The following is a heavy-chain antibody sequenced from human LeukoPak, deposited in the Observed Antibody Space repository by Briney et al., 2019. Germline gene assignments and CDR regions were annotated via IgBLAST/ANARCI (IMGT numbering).Heavy chain of an antibody. Sequence: ASVKISCKASGYTFTGYYVHWVRQAPGQGLEWMGWINPNSGGTNYAQKFQGRVTMTRDTSITTAYMELTRLRSDDTAVYYCARDSSMVLLEYWGQGTLVTVSS. CDR2: INPNSGGT. V-gene: IGHV1-2*02. J-gene: IGHJ4*02. D-gene: IGHD3-10*01. CDR1: GYTFTGYY. CDR3: ARDSSMVLLEY.